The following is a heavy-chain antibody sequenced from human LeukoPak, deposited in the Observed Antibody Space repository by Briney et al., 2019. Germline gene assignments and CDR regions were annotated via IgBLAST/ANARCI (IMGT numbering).Heavy chain of an antibody. D-gene: IGHD1-1*01. CDR1: GGSISSYY. J-gene: IGHJ3*02. Sequence: PSETLSLTCTVSGGSISSYYWSWIRQPPGKGLEWIGYISNSGSTNYNPSLKSRVTISVDTSKNQLSLKLSSVTAADTAVYHCVRLQPNTGEWAFDIWGQGTMVSVSP. V-gene: IGHV4-59*01. CDR3: VRLQPNTGEWAFDI. CDR2: ISNSGST.